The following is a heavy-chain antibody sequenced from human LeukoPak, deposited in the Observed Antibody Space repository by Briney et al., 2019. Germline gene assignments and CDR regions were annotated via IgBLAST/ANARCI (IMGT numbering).Heavy chain of an antibody. Sequence: PGGSLRLSCAASGFTFSSYSMNWVRQAPGKGLEWVSYISSSGSTIYYADSVKGRFTISRDNAKNSLYLQMNSLRAEDTAVYYCARGSEMATVGDYWGQGTLVTVSS. CDR1: GFTFSSYS. D-gene: IGHD5-24*01. V-gene: IGHV3-48*04. CDR2: ISSSGSTI. J-gene: IGHJ4*02. CDR3: ARGSEMATVGDY.